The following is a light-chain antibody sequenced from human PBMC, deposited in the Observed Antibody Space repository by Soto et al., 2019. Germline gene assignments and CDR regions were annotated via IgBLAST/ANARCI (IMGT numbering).Light chain of an antibody. Sequence: EIVLTQSPGTLSLSPGERATLSCRASQSVSSYLAWYQQKPGQAPRLLIYDASNRATGIPARFSGSGSGTDFTLTISSLEPEDFAVYDCQQRSNWPLTFGGGTKVDIK. J-gene: IGKJ4*01. V-gene: IGKV3-11*01. CDR1: QSVSSY. CDR2: DAS. CDR3: QQRSNWPLT.